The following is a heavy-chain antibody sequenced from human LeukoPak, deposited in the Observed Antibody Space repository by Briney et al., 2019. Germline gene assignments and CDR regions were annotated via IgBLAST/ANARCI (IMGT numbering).Heavy chain of an antibody. CDR1: GASITTHS. V-gene: IGHV4-59*11. Sequence: PSETLSLTCSVSGASITTHSWSWIRQPPGKGLESIGFIYNSGTTNYRPSLKSRVTISVDTSKNQFPLKLSSVTAADTAVYYCARGGASSHWFGSWGQGTLVTVSS. CDR2: IYNSGTT. D-gene: IGHD6-13*01. J-gene: IGHJ5*01. CDR3: ARGGASSHWFGS.